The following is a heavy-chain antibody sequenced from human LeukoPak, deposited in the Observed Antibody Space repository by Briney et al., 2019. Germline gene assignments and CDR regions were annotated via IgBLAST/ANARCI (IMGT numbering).Heavy chain of an antibody. CDR1: GYTFTGYY. J-gene: IGHJ4*02. CDR3: AARLVYCSSTSCYAGFDY. V-gene: IGHV1-2*02. D-gene: IGHD2-2*01. Sequence: ASVKVSCKASGYTFTGYYMHWVRQAPGQGLGWMGWINPNSGGTNYAQKFLGRVTMTRDTSISTAYMELSRLRSDDTAVYYCAARLVYCSSTSCYAGFDYWGQGTLVTVSS. CDR2: INPNSGGT.